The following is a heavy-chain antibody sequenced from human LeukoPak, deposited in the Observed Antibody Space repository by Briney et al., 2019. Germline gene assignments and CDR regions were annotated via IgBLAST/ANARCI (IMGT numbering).Heavy chain of an antibody. CDR3: ARVATYYDSSGYNSGYFDY. D-gene: IGHD3-22*01. CDR2: INTDGSST. V-gene: IGHV3-74*01. Sequence: GGSLRLSCAASGFTFSSYWMHWVRQAPGKGLVWVSRINTDGSSTTYADSVKSRFTISRDNAKNTLYLQMNSLRAEDTAVYYCARVATYYDSSGYNSGYFDYWGQGTLVTVSS. J-gene: IGHJ4*02. CDR1: GFTFSSYW.